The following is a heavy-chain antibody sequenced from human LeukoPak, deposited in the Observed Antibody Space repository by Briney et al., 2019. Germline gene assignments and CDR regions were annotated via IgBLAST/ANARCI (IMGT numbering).Heavy chain of an antibody. D-gene: IGHD6-13*01. V-gene: IGHV1-18*01. CDR2: ISAYNGNT. Sequence: ASVTVSCKASGYTFTSYGISWVRQAPGQGLEWMGWISAYNGNTNYAQTLQGRVTMTTDTPTSTAYMELRSLRSDATAVYYCAREQAGIAAAGTGDYFDYWGQGTLVTVSS. CDR3: AREQAGIAAAGTGDYFDY. J-gene: IGHJ4*02. CDR1: GYTFTSYG.